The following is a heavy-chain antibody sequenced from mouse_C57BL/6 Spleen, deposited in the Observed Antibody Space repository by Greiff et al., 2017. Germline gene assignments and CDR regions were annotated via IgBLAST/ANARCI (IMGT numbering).Heavy chain of an antibody. D-gene: IGHD1-1*01. CDR3: ARVRDYGSSPAWFAY. V-gene: IGHV14-3*01. Sequence: EVKLQESVAELVRPGASVKLSCTASGFNIKNTYMHWVKQRPEQGLEWIGRIDPANGNTKYAPKFQGKATITADTSSNTAYLQLSSLTSEDTAIYYCARVRDYGSSPAWFAYWGQGTLVTVSA. J-gene: IGHJ3*01. CDR2: IDPANGNT. CDR1: GFNIKNTY.